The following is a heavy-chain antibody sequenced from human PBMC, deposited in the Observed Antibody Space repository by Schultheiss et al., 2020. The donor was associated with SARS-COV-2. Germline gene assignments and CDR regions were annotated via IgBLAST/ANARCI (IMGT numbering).Heavy chain of an antibody. CDR1: GFTFSDYY. Sequence: GGSLRLSCAASGFTFSDYYMSWIRQAPGKGLVWVSRINSDGRSTSYADSVKGRFTISRDDAKNSLYMQMNSLRAEDTAAYYCARDVKTNGMDVWGQGTTVTVSS. J-gene: IGHJ6*02. CDR2: INSDGRST. V-gene: IGHV3-74*01. CDR3: ARDVKTNGMDV.